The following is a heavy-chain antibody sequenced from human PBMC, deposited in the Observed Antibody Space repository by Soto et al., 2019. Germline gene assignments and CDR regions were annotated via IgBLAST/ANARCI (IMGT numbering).Heavy chain of an antibody. CDR3: AKDDTSCDAGECSDVFDV. V-gene: IGHV3-7*05. CDR1: GFTFSNCW. Sequence: EVQLVESGGGLVQPGGSLRLSCVASGFTFSNCWMAWVRQAPGKGLEWVANIKRDGTWKNLADAAGGRITISRDNAENSLSLHMNSLRGEDTAVYYCAKDDTSCDAGECSDVFDVWGQGTIVAVSS. J-gene: IGHJ3*01. D-gene: IGHD2-21*01. CDR2: IKRDGTWK.